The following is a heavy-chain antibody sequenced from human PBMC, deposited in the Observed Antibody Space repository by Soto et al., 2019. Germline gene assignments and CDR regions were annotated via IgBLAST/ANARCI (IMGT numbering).Heavy chain of an antibody. CDR2: IKSKTDGGTT. Sequence: GGSLRLSCAASGFTVSSNYMSWVRQAPGKGLEWVGRIKSKTDGGTTDYAAPVKGRFTISRDDSKNTLYLQMNSLKTEDTAVYYCTTDSLPYYDSSGYYFDYWGQGTLVTVSS. V-gene: IGHV3-15*01. D-gene: IGHD3-22*01. CDR1: GFTVSSNY. J-gene: IGHJ4*02. CDR3: TTDSLPYYDSSGYYFDY.